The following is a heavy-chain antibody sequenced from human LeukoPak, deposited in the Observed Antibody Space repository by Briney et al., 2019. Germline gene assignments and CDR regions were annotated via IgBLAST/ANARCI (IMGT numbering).Heavy chain of an antibody. CDR1: EFTFSSYE. Sequence: GGSLRLSCAASEFTFSSYEMNWVRQAPEKGLEWVSSISGSGTSIYYAGSVKGRFTISRDNAENSLYLQRNSLRAEDTAVYYCAREKDYTRDAFDIWGQGTMVTVSS. V-gene: IGHV3-48*03. J-gene: IGHJ3*02. D-gene: IGHD4-11*01. CDR2: ISGSGTSI. CDR3: AREKDYTRDAFDI.